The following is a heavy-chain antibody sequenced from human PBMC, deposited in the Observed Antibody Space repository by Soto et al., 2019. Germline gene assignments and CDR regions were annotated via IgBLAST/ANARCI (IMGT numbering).Heavy chain of an antibody. J-gene: IGHJ5*02. CDR2: IGPRSNYI. Sequence: PGGSLRLSCAASGFTFSSYSMNWVRQAPGKGLEWVSYIGPRSNYIYYADSVKGRFTISRDNAKSSLYLHMNSLRAEDTAIYYCARGPRATMARGWFDPWGQGTLVT. D-gene: IGHD3-10*01. CDR1: GFTFSSYS. V-gene: IGHV3-21*05. CDR3: ARGPRATMARGWFDP.